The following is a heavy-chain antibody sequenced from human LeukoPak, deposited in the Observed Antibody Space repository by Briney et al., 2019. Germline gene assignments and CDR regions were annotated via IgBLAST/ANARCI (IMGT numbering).Heavy chain of an antibody. CDR3: ARAPRDGYNSDYFDY. Sequence: GGSLRLSCAASGFTVSSNYMSWVRQAPGKGLEWVSVIYSGGSTYYADSMKGRFTISRDNSKNTLYLQMNSLRAEDTAVYYCARAPRDGYNSDYFDYWGQGTLVTVSS. V-gene: IGHV3-66*02. J-gene: IGHJ4*02. CDR2: IYSGGST. D-gene: IGHD5-24*01. CDR1: GFTVSSNY.